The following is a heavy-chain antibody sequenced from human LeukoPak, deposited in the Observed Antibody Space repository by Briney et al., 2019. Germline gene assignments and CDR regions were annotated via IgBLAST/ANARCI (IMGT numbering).Heavy chain of an antibody. J-gene: IGHJ6*02. CDR2: INHSGST. CDR3: ARGRLAAAGTYYYYGMDV. V-gene: IGHV4-34*01. Sequence: SETLSLTCAVSGGSFSVYYWSWIRQPPGKGLEWIGEINHSGSTNYNPSLKSRVTISVDTSKNQFSLKLSSVTAADTAVYYCARGRLAAAGTYYYYGMDVWGQGTTVTVSS. D-gene: IGHD6-13*01. CDR1: GGSFSVYY.